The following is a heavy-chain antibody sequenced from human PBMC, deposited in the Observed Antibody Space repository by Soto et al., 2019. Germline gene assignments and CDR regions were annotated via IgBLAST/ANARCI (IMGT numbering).Heavy chain of an antibody. D-gene: IGHD7-27*01. CDR3: TMANWYSEY. J-gene: IGHJ4*02. CDR2: IYYNGNT. V-gene: IGHV4-59*11. CDR1: GGSISNHY. Sequence: QVQLQESGPGLVKPSETLSLTCTVSGGSISNHYWSWIRQPPGKGLEWIGYIYYNGNTNYNPPLKSRVTMSVDTSKNQISLKLSSVTAADTAVYYCTMANWYSEYWVQGTLVTVSS.